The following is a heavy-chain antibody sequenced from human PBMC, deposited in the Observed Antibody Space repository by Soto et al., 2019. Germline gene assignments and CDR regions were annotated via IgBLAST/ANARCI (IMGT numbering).Heavy chain of an antibody. J-gene: IGHJ3*02. CDR1: GFTFSGYW. CDR2: FNSDGSST. V-gene: IGHV3-74*01. CDR3: AREGLGWAFAN. Sequence: EVQLVESGGGLVQPGGSLRVSCAASGFTFSGYWMHWVRQAPGKGLVWVSRFNSDGSSTNYADSVGGRFTISRDNAKNTLYLQMNGLRAEDTAVYYCAREGLGWAFANWGQGTMVTVSS.